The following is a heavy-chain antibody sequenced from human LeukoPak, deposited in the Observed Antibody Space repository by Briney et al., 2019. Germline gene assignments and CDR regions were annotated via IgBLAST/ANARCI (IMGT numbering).Heavy chain of an antibody. J-gene: IGHJ6*03. CDR2: ISAYNGNT. CDR1: GYTFTSYG. Sequence: ASVKVSCKASGYTFTSYGISWVRQAPGQGLEWMGWISAYNGNTNYAQKLQGRVTMTTDTSTSTAHKELRSLRSDDTAVYYCARVPIVVVPAAFYYYMDVWGKGTTVTVSS. D-gene: IGHD2-2*01. V-gene: IGHV1-18*01. CDR3: ARVPIVVVPAAFYYYMDV.